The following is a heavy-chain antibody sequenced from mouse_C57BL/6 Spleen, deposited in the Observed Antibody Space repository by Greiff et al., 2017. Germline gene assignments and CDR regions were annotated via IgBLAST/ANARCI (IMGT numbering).Heavy chain of an antibody. V-gene: IGHV5-16*01. CDR1: GFTFSDYY. Sequence: EVKLMESEGGLVQPGSSMKLSCTASGFTFSDYYMAWVRQVPEKGLEWVANINYDGSSTYYLDSLKSRFIISRDNAKNILYLQMSSLKSEDTATYYCARVYGTTSGYYAMDYWGQGTSVTVSS. CDR2: INYDGSST. J-gene: IGHJ4*01. CDR3: ARVYGTTSGYYAMDY. D-gene: IGHD2-1*01.